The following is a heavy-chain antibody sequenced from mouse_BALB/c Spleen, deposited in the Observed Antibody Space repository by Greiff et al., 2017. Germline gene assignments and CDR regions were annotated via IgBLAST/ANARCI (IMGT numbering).Heavy chain of an antibody. Sequence: EVKLQESGPELVKPGASVKIPCKASGYTFTDYNMDWVKQSHGKSLEWIGDINPNNGGTIYNQKFKGKATLTVDKSSSTAYMELRSLTSEDTAVYYCARNYYDWFAYWGQGTLVTVSA. V-gene: IGHV1-18*01. CDR1: GYTFTDYN. CDR3: ARNYYDWFAY. D-gene: IGHD2-4*01. J-gene: IGHJ3*01. CDR2: INPNNGGT.